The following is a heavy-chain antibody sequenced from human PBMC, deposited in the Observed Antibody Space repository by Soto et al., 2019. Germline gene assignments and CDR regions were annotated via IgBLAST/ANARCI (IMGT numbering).Heavy chain of an antibody. V-gene: IGHV4-31*03. Sequence: SETLSLTCTVSGGSISSGGYYWSWIRQHPGKGLEWIGYIYYSGSTYYNPSLKSRVTISVDTSKNQFSLKLSSVTAADTAVYYCARGGGGIPFYGSGSHTDFDYWGQGTLVTVSS. J-gene: IGHJ4*02. CDR3: ARGGGGIPFYGSGSHTDFDY. D-gene: IGHD3-10*01. CDR1: GGSISSGGYY. CDR2: IYYSGST.